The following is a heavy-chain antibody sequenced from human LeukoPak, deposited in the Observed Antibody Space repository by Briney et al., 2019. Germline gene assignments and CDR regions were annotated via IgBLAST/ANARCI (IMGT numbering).Heavy chain of an antibody. J-gene: IGHJ4*02. V-gene: IGHV3-30*03. Sequence: GGSLRLSCAASGFTFSSYGMHWVRQAPGKGLEWVAVISYDGSNKYYADSVKGRFTISRDNAKNSLYLQMNSLRAEDTAVYYCARALSVSYWGQGTLVTVSS. CDR1: GFTFSSYG. CDR3: ARALSVSY. D-gene: IGHD5/OR15-5a*01. CDR2: ISYDGSNK.